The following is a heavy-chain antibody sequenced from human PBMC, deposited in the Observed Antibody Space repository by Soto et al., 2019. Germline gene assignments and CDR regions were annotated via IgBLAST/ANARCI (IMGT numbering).Heavy chain of an antibody. Sequence: SVKVSCKASGGTFSSYAISWVRQAPGQGLEWMGGIIPIFGTANYAQKFQGRVTLTADESTSTAYMERSSLRAEDTAVYYCARGGYLGAFDIWGQGTMVTVSS. V-gene: IGHV1-69*13. D-gene: IGHD5-12*01. CDR1: GGTFSSYA. CDR3: ARGGYLGAFDI. J-gene: IGHJ3*02. CDR2: IIPIFGTA.